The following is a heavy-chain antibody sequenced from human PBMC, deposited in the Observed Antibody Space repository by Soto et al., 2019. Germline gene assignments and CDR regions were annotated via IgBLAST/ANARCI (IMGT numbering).Heavy chain of an antibody. D-gene: IGHD6-13*01. V-gene: IGHV4-34*01. CDR1: GGSFSGYY. Sequence: PSETLSLTCAVYGGSFSGYYWSWIRQPPGKGLEWIGEINHSGSTNYNPSLKSRVTISVDTSKNQFSLKLSPVTAADTAVYYCARSPYSSKMNWFDPWGQGTLVTVSS. J-gene: IGHJ5*02. CDR3: ARSPYSSKMNWFDP. CDR2: INHSGST.